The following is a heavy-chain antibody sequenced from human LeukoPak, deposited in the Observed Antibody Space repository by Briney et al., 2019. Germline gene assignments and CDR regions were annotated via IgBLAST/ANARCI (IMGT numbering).Heavy chain of an antibody. J-gene: IGHJ4*02. CDR1: GFSFSEYE. CDR2: INAGGSTI. CDR3: ARTTLSGAPRD. Sequence: GGSLRLSCVASGFSFSEYEMNWVRQAPGKGLEWISYINAGGSTIRYEASVRGRFTISRDNAKNSLYLQMNNLRAEDTGIYYCARTTLSGAPRDWGQGSQVTISS. D-gene: IGHD1-26*01. V-gene: IGHV3-48*03.